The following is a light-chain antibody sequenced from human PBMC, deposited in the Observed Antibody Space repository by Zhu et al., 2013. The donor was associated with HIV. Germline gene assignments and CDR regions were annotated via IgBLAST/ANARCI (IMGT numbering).Light chain of an antibody. CDR1: SSDVGSYNL. CDR3: CSYAGTSIWV. J-gene: IGLJ3*02. Sequence: QSALTQPASVSGSPGQSITISCTGASSDVGSYNLVSWYQQNPGKAPKLMIYDVSKRPSGVSNRFSGSKSGSTASLTISGLQPEDEADYYCCSYAGTSIWVFGGGTELTVL. CDR2: DVS. V-gene: IGLV2-23*02.